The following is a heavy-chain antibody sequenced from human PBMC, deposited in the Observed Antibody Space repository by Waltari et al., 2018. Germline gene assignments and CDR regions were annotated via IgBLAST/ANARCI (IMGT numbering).Heavy chain of an antibody. CDR3: ASKEAGQRDTAMVTRYYYYYGMDV. D-gene: IGHD5-18*01. CDR1: GGTFSSSA. J-gene: IGHJ6*02. CDR2: TIPIFGTE. Sequence: QVQLVPSGAAVKKPGSSVKVSCKATGGTFSSSAISCLRQAPGQGLEWMGGTIPIFGTENYEQKFQGRVTITADESTSTAYMELSSLRSEDTAVYYCASKEAGQRDTAMVTRYYYYYGMDVWGQGTTVTVSS. V-gene: IGHV1-69*01.